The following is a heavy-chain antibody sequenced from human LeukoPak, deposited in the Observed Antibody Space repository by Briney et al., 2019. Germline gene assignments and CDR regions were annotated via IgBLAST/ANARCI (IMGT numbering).Heavy chain of an antibody. CDR3: ARDGIGIFYYYYYMDV. Sequence: GGSLRLSCAASGFTSSSYAMHWVRQAPGKGLEWVAAISYDGSNKYYADSVKGRFTISRDNSKNTLYLQMNSLRAEDTAVYYCARDGIGIFYYYYYMDVWGKGTTVTVSS. V-gene: IGHV3-30*04. CDR2: ISYDGSNK. CDR1: GFTSSSYA. D-gene: IGHD1-1*01. J-gene: IGHJ6*03.